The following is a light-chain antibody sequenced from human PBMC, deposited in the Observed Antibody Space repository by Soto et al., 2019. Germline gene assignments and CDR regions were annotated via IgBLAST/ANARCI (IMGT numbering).Light chain of an antibody. CDR1: QSISSW. V-gene: IGKV1-5*01. J-gene: IGKJ1*01. CDR3: LQDYDYPRT. CDR2: AAS. Sequence: DIQMTQSPSTLSASVGDRVPITCRVSQSISSWLAWYQQKPGKAPTLLISAASRLQSGVPSRFSGRGSGTDFTLTISSLQPEDVATYYCLQDYDYPRTFGQGTKVDI.